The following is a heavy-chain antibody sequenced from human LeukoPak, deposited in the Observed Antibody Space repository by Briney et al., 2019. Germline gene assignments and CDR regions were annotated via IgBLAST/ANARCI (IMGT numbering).Heavy chain of an antibody. D-gene: IGHD1-26*01. V-gene: IGHV3-53*01. Sequence: GGSLRLSCAASGFTVSSNYMSWVRQAPGKGLSWVSVIYTDGSTYYADSVKGRFTISRDNSKNTLYLQMNSLIAEDTAMYYCVRMEGATPTTWGQGTLVTVSS. CDR1: GFTVSSNY. J-gene: IGHJ5*02. CDR2: IYTDGST. CDR3: VRMEGATPTT.